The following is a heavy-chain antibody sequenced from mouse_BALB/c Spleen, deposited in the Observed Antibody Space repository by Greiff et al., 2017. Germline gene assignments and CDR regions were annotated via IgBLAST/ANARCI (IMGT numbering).Heavy chain of an antibody. Sequence: EVQRVESGGGLVQPKGSLKLSCAASGFTFNTYAMNWVRQAPGKGLEWVARIRSKSNNYATYYADSVKDRFTISRDDSQSMLYLQMNNLKTEDTAMYYCVRQGLGRGYFDYWGQGTTLTVSS. J-gene: IGHJ2*01. CDR2: IRSKSNNYAT. CDR3: VRQGLGRGYFDY. V-gene: IGHV10-1*02. CDR1: GFTFNTYA. D-gene: IGHD3-3*01.